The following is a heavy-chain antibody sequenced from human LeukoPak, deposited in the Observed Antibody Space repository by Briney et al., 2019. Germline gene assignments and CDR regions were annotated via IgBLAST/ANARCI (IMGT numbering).Heavy chain of an antibody. Sequence: GGSLRLSCAASGFTFSNAWMSWVRQAPGKGLEWVGRIKSKTDGGTTDYAAPVKGRFTISRDDSKNTLYLQMNSLKTEDTAVYYCARHLTGYYDSSGYQEGYYFDYWGQGTLVTVSS. D-gene: IGHD3-22*01. J-gene: IGHJ4*02. V-gene: IGHV3-15*01. CDR3: ARHLTGYYDSSGYQEGYYFDY. CDR1: GFTFSNAW. CDR2: IKSKTDGGTT.